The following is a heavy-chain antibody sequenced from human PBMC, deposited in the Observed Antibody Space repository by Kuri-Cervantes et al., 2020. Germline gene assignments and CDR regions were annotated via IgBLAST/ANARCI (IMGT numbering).Heavy chain of an antibody. J-gene: IGHJ3*02. Sequence: GESLKISCAASGFTFSSYAMSWVRQAPGKGLEWVSSISSSSSYIYYADPVKGRFTISRDNAKNSLYLQMNSLRAEDTAVYYCARHSSGSYGPFHAFDIWGQGTMVTVSS. CDR3: ARHSSGSYGPFHAFDI. V-gene: IGHV3-21*01. CDR1: GFTFSSYA. CDR2: ISSSSSYI. D-gene: IGHD1-26*01.